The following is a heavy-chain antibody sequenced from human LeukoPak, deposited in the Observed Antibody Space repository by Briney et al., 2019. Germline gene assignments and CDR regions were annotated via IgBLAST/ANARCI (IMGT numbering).Heavy chain of an antibody. Sequence: ASVKVSCKASGYPFGSYYLHWVRQAPGQGLEWMGWINPNSGGTNYAQKFQGRVTMTRDTSISTAYMELSRLRSDDTALYYCASSIVYCSSTSCYFNWGQGTLVTVSS. CDR2: INPNSGGT. D-gene: IGHD2-2*01. J-gene: IGHJ4*02. V-gene: IGHV1-2*02. CDR1: GYPFGSYY. CDR3: ASSIVYCSSTSCYFN.